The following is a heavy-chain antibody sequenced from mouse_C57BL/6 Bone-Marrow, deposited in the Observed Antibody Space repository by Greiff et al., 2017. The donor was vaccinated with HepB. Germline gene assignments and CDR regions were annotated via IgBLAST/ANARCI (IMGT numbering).Heavy chain of an antibody. CDR1: GYTFTNYW. CDR3: ARRGYLGYFDV. D-gene: IGHD2-14*01. CDR2: IYPGGGYT. V-gene: IGHV1-63*01. J-gene: IGHJ1*03. Sequence: VHLVESGAELVRPGTSVKMSCKASGYTFTNYWIGWAKQRPGHGLEWIGDIYPGGGYTNYNEKFKGKATLTADKSSSTAYMQFSSLTSEDSAIYYCARRGYLGYFDVWGTGTTVTVSS.